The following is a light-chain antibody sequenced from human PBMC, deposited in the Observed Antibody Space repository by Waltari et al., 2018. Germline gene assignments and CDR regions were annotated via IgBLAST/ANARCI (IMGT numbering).Light chain of an antibody. CDR3: QQSYSTRWT. J-gene: IGKJ1*01. CDR2: AAT. V-gene: IGKV1-39*01. Sequence: DIQMTQSPSSLSASVGDRVTLTCRTSQSIDIYLHGYQQKAGKAPRLLIYAATHLQNGVPSRFSGSGSETDFTLTISSLQPEDFATYYCQQSYSTRWTFGQGTVVELK. CDR1: QSIDIY.